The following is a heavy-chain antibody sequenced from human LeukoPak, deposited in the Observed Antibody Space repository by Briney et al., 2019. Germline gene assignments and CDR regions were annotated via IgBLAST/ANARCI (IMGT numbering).Heavy chain of an antibody. V-gene: IGHV3-30*18. D-gene: IGHD2-2*01. CDR3: AKENVVVPAAIGWFDP. CDR1: GFTFAIYG. CDR2: ISYDGGKK. J-gene: IGHJ5*02. Sequence: GRSLRLSCEASGFTFAIYGMHWVRQAPGKGPEWVAFISYDGGKKYYPDSVKGRFTISRDNSRNTLYLQINSLRPEDTAVYYCAKENVVVPAAIGWFDPWGQGTLVTVSS.